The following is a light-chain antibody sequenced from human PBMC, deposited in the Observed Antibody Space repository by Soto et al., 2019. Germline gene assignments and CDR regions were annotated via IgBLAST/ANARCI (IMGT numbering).Light chain of an antibody. CDR3: KQSRSFPLT. CDR2: AAS. J-gene: IGKJ4*01. CDR1: QSISSY. V-gene: IGKV1-39*01. Sequence: DIQVTQSPSCLAASVGERGTMTCRASQSISSYLNWYQQKPGKAPKLLIYAASSLQSGLPSRFSGGGSGTDFSLTISSLQPEDFATYYCKQSRSFPLTFGGGTTG.